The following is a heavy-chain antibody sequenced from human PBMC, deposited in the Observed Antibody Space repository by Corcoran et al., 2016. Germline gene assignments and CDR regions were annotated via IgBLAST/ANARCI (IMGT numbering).Heavy chain of an antibody. D-gene: IGHD4-17*01. CDR1: GGSVSSGSYY. V-gene: IGHV4-61*01. CDR3: AGLRGYGDYPLDY. Sequence: QVQLQESGPGLVKPSETLSLTCTVSGGSVSSGSYYWSWIRQPPGKGLEWIGYIYYSGSTNYNPSLKSRVTISVDTSKNQFSLKLSSVTAADTAVYYCAGLRGYGDYPLDYWGQGTLVTVSS. CDR2: IYYSGST. J-gene: IGHJ4*02.